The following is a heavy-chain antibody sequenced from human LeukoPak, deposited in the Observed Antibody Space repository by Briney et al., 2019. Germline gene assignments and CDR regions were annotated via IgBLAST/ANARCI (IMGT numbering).Heavy chain of an antibody. D-gene: IGHD6-19*01. CDR3: AKEGQWPSTGPFDY. CDR1: GFTFSSYG. V-gene: IGHV3-30*02. J-gene: IGHJ4*02. CDR2: IRYDGSNK. Sequence: GGSLRLSCAASGFTFSSYGMHWVRQAPGKGLEWVAFIRYDGSNKYYADSVKGRFTISRDNSKNTLYLQMNSLRAEDTAVYYCAKEGQWPSTGPFDYWGQGTLVTVSS.